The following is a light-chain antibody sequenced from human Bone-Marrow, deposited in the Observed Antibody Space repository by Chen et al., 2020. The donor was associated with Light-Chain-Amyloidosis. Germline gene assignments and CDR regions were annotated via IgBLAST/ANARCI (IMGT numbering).Light chain of an antibody. J-gene: IGLJ1*01. CDR2: EVT. CDR1: RSDVGGANH. Sequence: QSALTQPASVSGSPGQSITISCTGTRSDVGGANHVSWYQQHRDKAPKLLIYEVTNRPSWVPARFSGSTSDNTASLAISGLRTEADADYFCSSYSLTNTLVFGSGTRVTVL. CDR3: SSYSLTNTLV. V-gene: IGLV2-14*01.